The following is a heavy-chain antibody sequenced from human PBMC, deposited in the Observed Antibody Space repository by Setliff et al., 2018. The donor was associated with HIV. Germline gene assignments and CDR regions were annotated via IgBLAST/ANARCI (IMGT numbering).Heavy chain of an antibody. V-gene: IGHV4-4*07. J-gene: IGHJ4*02. CDR3: ARTYSSNWYIDY. CDR2: VYSSGNT. D-gene: IGHD6-13*01. Sequence: PSETLSLTCTVSGDSIGYYYWSWIRQPAGKGLEWIGRVYSSGNTNYNPSFKSRVTISVDTSKNQFSLKLSPVTAADTAIYYCARTYSSNWYIDYWGQGTLVTVSS. CDR1: GDSIGYYY.